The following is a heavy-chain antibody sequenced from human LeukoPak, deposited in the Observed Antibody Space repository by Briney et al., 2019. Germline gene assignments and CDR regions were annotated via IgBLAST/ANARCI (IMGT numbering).Heavy chain of an antibody. D-gene: IGHD6-6*01. Sequence: GGSLRLSCAASGFTFSSYGMHWVRQAPGKGLEWVAVIWYDGSNKYYADSVKGRFTISRDNSKNTLYLQMNSLRAEDTAVYYCASRRWSRSSSSFDIWGQGTMVTVSS. CDR1: GFTFSSYG. CDR3: ASRRWSRSSSSFDI. V-gene: IGHV3-33*01. J-gene: IGHJ3*02. CDR2: IWYDGSNK.